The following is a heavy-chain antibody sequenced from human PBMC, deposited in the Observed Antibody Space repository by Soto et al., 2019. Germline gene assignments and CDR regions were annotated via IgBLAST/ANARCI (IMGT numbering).Heavy chain of an antibody. Sequence: EMQLVESGGRLVQPGGSLRLSSAASGFIFSDQYMDWFRQAPGKGLEWVGRIRKKVNSYTTEYAASVKGRFTVSRDDSKNSLYLHMNSLKTEDTAVYYCARDLVGAPYVDLWGRGTLVTVSS. CDR2: IRKKVNSYTT. J-gene: IGHJ2*01. D-gene: IGHD1-26*01. CDR1: GFIFSDQY. V-gene: IGHV3-72*01. CDR3: ARDLVGAPYVDL.